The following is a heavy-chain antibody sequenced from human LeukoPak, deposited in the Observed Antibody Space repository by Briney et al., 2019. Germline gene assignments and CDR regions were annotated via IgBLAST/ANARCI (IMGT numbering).Heavy chain of an antibody. Sequence: GGSLRLSRAASGFTFSSYDMHWVRQATGKGLEWVSAIGTAGDTYYPGSVKGRFTISRENAKNSLYLQMNSLRAGDTAVYYCARAAADAFDIWAKGQWSPSLQ. J-gene: IGHJ3*02. D-gene: IGHD6-13*01. CDR1: GFTFSSYD. CDR2: IGTAGDT. V-gene: IGHV3-13*01. CDR3: ARAAADAFDI.